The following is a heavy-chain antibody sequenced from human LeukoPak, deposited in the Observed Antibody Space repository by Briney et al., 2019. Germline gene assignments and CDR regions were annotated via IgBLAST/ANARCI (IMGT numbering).Heavy chain of an antibody. CDR2: IYYSGSN. Sequence: SETLSLTCTVSGGSISSYYWSWIRQPPGKGLEWIGYIYYSGSNNYNPSLKSRVTISVDTSKNQFSLKLSSVTAADTAVYYCARARYSGSYYDGSDIWGQGTLVTVSS. CDR1: GGSISSYY. J-gene: IGHJ4*02. D-gene: IGHD1-26*01. V-gene: IGHV4-59*01. CDR3: ARARYSGSYYDGSDI.